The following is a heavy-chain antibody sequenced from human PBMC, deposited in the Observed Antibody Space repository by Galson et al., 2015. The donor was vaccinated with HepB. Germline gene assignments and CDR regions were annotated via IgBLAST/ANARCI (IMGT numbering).Heavy chain of an antibody. V-gene: IGHV3-11*06. CDR3: ARGGVPAAMGAGWYFDL. D-gene: IGHD2-2*01. CDR1: GFTFSDYY. CDR2: ISSSSSYT. Sequence: SLRLSCAASGFTFSDYYMSWIRQAPGKGLEWVSYISSSSSYTNYADSVKGRFTISRDNAKNSLYLQMNSLRAEDTAVYYCARGGVPAAMGAGWYFDLWGRGTLVTVSS. J-gene: IGHJ2*01.